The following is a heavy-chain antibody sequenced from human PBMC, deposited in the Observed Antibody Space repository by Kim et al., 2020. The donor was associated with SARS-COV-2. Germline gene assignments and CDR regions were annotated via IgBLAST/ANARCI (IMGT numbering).Heavy chain of an antibody. J-gene: IGHJ4*02. Sequence: GGSLRLSCAASGFTFGDYAMHWVRQAPGKGLEWVSCISCNSGSIGYADSVKGRFTLSRDNAKNSLYLQMNSLRAEDTALYYCAKVPAADAAYFDYWGQGTLVTVSS. D-gene: IGHD2-2*01. V-gene: IGHV3-9*01. CDR2: ISCNSGSI. CDR1: GFTFGDYA. CDR3: AKVPAADAAYFDY.